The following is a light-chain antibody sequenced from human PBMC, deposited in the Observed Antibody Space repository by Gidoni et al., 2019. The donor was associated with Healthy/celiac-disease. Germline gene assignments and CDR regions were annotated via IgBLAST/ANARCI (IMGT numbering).Light chain of an antibody. CDR3: SSYTSSSTWV. Sequence: QSALTQPASVSGSPGQSITISCTGLNSDVGGYNHVSWYQQHPGKAPQLIIYEVSNRPSGISNRFSGSKSGNTASLTISGLQAEDEADYYCSSYTSSSTWVFGGGTKLTVL. CDR1: NSDVGGYNH. CDR2: EVS. J-gene: IGLJ3*02. V-gene: IGLV2-14*01.